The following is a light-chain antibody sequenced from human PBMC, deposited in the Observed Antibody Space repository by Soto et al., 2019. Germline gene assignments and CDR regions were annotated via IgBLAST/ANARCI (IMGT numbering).Light chain of an antibody. V-gene: IGKV1-27*01. J-gene: IGKJ4*01. CDR2: GAS. CDR1: GDISKS. CDR3: QKYGSAPLT. Sequence: IQMTQSPSSLSASVGDRVTISCRATGDISKSLAWYQRKPGKAPTLLIYGASTLQSGVPSRFSGSGSGTEFTLTIGSLQPEDVATYYCQKYGSAPLTFGGGTRVEI.